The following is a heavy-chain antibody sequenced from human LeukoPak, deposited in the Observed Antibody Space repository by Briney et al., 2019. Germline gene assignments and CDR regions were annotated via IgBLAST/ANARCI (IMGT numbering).Heavy chain of an antibody. CDR3: AKREDTNALDI. D-gene: IGHD2-15*01. CDR2: ISYDGSNK. J-gene: IGHJ3*02. Sequence: GGSLRLSCAASGFTFSSYAMHWVRQAPGKGLEWVAVISYDGSNKYYADSVKGRFTISRDNSKNTLYLQMNSLRAEDTAVYYCAKREDTNALDIWGQGTMVTVSS. V-gene: IGHV3-30-3*02. CDR1: GFTFSSYA.